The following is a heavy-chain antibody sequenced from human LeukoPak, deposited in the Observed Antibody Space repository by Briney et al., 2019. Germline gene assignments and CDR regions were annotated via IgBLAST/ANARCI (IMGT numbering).Heavy chain of an antibody. V-gene: IGHV4-59*01. CDR1: GGSISSFY. J-gene: IGHJ4*02. CDR2: IYYSGST. CDR3: ARVTGYMTEDFFDY. Sequence: SETLSLTCTVSGGSISSFYWSWIRQPPGKGLEWIGYIYYSGSTDYNPSLKSRVTISVDTSRNQFSLRLSSVTAADTAVYYCARVTGYMTEDFFDYWGQGTLVTVSS. D-gene: IGHD6-13*01.